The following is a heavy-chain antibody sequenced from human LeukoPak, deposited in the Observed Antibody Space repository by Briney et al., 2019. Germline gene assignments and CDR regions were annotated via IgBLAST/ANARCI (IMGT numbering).Heavy chain of an antibody. CDR1: GFMFSKSW. CDR2: IYNDGSTT. V-gene: IGHV3-74*01. J-gene: IGHJ4*02. D-gene: IGHD3-10*01. Sequence: GGSLRLSCAASGFMFSKSWMHWVRQVPGKGLVWVARIYNDGSTTNYADSVKGRFTISRDNATNTLFLQMSSLRAEDTAVYYCAKDPPRREVRFGHPSVDYWGQGTLVTVSS. CDR3: AKDPPRREVRFGHPSVDY.